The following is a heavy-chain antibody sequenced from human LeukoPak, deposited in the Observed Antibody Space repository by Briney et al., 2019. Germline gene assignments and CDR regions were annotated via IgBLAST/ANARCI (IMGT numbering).Heavy chain of an antibody. CDR3: VRGGGLLDY. V-gene: IGHV3-7*04. J-gene: IGHJ4*02. Sequence: PGGSLRLSCAASGFIFSSPWMGWIRQAPGKGLEWVANISPDESEKYYVDSVKGRFSISRDNADNSLFLQMNSLRTEDAAVYYCVRGGGLLDYWGQGTLVTVSS. D-gene: IGHD3-10*01. CDR1: GFIFSSPW. CDR2: ISPDESEK.